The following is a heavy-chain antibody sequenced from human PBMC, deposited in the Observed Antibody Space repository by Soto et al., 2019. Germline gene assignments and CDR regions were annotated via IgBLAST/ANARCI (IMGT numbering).Heavy chain of an antibody. CDR3: ARASNSGYYYGMDV. V-gene: IGHV1-69*06. Sequence: QVQLVQSGAEVKKPGSSVKVSCKASGGTFSSYGFTWVRQAPGQGLEWMRSIIPISDTTNYAQKFQGRVTITADKATSTAYMELSGLRSDDTAVYYCARASNSGYYYGMDVWGQGTTVTVSS. D-gene: IGHD3-22*01. CDR2: IIPISDTT. J-gene: IGHJ6*02. CDR1: GGTFSSYG.